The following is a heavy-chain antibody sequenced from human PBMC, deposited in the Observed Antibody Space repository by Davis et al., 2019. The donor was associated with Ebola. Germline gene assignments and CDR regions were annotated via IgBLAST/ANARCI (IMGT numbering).Heavy chain of an antibody. CDR1: GFTFSSYG. J-gene: IGHJ5*02. Sequence: PGGSLRLSCAASGFTFSSYGMHWVRQAPGKGLEWVAVISYDGSNKYYADSVKGRFTISRDNSKNTLYLQMNSLRAEDTAAYYCARPYPRDGYNFWFDPWGQGTLVTVSS. CDR2: ISYDGSNK. D-gene: IGHD5-24*01. V-gene: IGHV3-30*03. CDR3: ARPYPRDGYNFWFDP.